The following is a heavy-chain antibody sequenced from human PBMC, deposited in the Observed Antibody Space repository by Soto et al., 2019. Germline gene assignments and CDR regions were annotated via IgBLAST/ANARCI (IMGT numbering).Heavy chain of an antibody. J-gene: IGHJ4*02. Sequence: GGSLRLSCAASGSTFSNAWMSWVRQAPEKGLEWVGRIKTKTDGGTTDYAAPVKGRFTISRDESKNTLYLQMNSPKTEDTAVYYCLPETGYFYGNNGLPIDNWGQGTLVTVSS. D-gene: IGHD3-22*01. CDR3: LPETGYFYGNNGLPIDN. V-gene: IGHV3-15*01. CDR1: GSTFSNAW. CDR2: IKTKTDGGTT.